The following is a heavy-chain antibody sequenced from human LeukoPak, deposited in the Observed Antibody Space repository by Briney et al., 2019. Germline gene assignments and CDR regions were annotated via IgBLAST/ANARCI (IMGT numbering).Heavy chain of an antibody. CDR1: GFTFSSYE. D-gene: IGHD6-13*01. Sequence: GGSLRLSCAASGFTFSSYEMNWVRQAPGKGLEWVSYISSTGSTIYYADSVKGRFTVSRDNAKNSLYLQMNSLRAEDTAVYYCARGTGAGGTRGAFDIWGQGTMVTVSS. CDR2: ISSTGSTI. CDR3: ARGTGAGGTRGAFDI. V-gene: IGHV3-48*03. J-gene: IGHJ3*02.